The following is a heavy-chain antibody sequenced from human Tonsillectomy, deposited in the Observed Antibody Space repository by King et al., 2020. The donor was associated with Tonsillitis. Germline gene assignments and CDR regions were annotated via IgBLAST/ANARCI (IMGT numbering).Heavy chain of an antibody. D-gene: IGHD2-2*01. Sequence: DVQLVESRGGLVKPGGSLRLSCAASGFTFSNAWMSWVRQAPGKGLEWVGRIKSKTDGGTTDYAAPVKGRFTISRDDSKNTLYLQMNSLKTEDTAVYYCTTEAFDCSSTSCYYYYYYYMDVWGKGTTVTVSS. V-gene: IGHV3-15*01. CDR1: GFTFSNAW. CDR3: TTEAFDCSSTSCYYYYYYYMDV. CDR2: IKSKTDGGTT. J-gene: IGHJ6*03.